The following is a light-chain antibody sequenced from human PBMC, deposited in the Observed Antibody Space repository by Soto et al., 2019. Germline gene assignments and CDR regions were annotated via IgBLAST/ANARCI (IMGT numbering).Light chain of an antibody. V-gene: IGKV1-8*01. CDR2: AAS. J-gene: IGKJ1*01. Sequence: AIRMTQSPSSLSACTGDRFGITCRASQGISSYVAWYQQIPGKAPKLLIYAASTLQSGVPSRFSGSRSGTDFTLTISCLQSEDFATYYCQQYYSYPWTFGQGTKVVIK. CDR3: QQYYSYPWT. CDR1: QGISSY.